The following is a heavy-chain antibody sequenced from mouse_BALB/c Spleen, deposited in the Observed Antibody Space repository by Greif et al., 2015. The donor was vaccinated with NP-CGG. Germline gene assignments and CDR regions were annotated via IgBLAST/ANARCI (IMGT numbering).Heavy chain of an antibody. CDR3: ALYYGNPWFAY. CDR1: GYTFTDYA. Sequence: QVQLQQPGAELVRPGVSVKISCKGSGYTFTDYAMHWVKQSHAKSLEWIGVISTYYGDASYNQKFKGKATMTVDKSSSTAYMELARLTSEDSAIYYCALYYGNPWFAYWGQGTLVTVSA. D-gene: IGHD2-1*01. V-gene: IGHV1S137*01. J-gene: IGHJ3*01. CDR2: ISTYYGDA.